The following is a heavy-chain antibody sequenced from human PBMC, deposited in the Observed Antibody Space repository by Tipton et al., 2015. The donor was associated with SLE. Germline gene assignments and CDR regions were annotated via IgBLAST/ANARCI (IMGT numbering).Heavy chain of an antibody. CDR2: LYYTGTT. CDR3: ARWNFVTMTGGFDI. D-gene: IGHD1-7*01. V-gene: IGHV4-39*07. J-gene: IGHJ3*02. CDR1: GGSISSSSYY. Sequence: TLSLTCTVSGGSISSSSYYWAWIRQPPGKGLEWIGNLYYTGTTSYNPSLKSRVTMSVDTSQSQFSLTLSSVTAADTAIYYCARWNFVTMTGGFDIWGQGTTFTVSS.